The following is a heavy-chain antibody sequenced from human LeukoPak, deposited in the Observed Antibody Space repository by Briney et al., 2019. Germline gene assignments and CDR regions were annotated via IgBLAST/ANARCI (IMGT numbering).Heavy chain of an antibody. J-gene: IGHJ4*02. CDR1: GFTFSTYG. D-gene: IGHD3-22*01. Sequence: PGRSLRLSYAASGFTFSTYGMHWVRQAPGKGLEWVAVLSYDGSNKYYADSVKGRFTISRDNSKNTLYLQMNSLRPEDTAVYYCAKDDINYYDSSRYYYVGFFDFGYWGQGTLVTVSS. CDR3: AKDDINYYDSSRYYYVGFFDFGY. V-gene: IGHV3-30*18. CDR2: LSYDGSNK.